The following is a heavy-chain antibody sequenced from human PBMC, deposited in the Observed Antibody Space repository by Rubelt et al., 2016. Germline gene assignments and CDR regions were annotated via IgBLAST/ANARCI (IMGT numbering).Heavy chain of an antibody. CDR2: ISAYNGNT. J-gene: IGHJ5*02. Sequence: QVQLVQSGAEVKKPGASVKVSCKASGYTFTSYGISWVRQAPGQGLEWMGWISAYNGNTNYAQNVEGRVTMATDTSKSTAYVEMRSLRSDDTAVYYCASGDSSSWYRGWLDPWGQGTLVTVSS. CDR1: GYTFTSYG. D-gene: IGHD6-13*01. CDR3: ASGDSSSWYRGWLDP. V-gene: IGHV1-18*01.